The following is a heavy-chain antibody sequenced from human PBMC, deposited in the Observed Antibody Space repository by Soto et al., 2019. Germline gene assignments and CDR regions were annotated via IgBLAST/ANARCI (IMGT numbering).Heavy chain of an antibody. J-gene: IGHJ4*02. D-gene: IGHD6-13*01. CDR3: ARILGYSSSWGEDY. V-gene: IGHV4-30-2*02. CDR2: IFHGGST. Sequence: SETLSLTCAISGAPITWGDYSWNWIRQPPGKGLEWIGYIFHGGSTYYNPSLRSRVTISVDTSKNQFSLKLSSVTAADTAVYYCARILGYSSSWGEDYWGQGTLVTVSS. CDR1: GAPITWGDYS.